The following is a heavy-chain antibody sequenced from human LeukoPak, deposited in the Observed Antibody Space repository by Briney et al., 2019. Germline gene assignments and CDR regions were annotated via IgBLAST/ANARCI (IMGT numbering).Heavy chain of an antibody. Sequence: GASVKVSCKASGYTFTGYYMHWVRQAPGQGLEWMGRIDPNSGGTNYAQKFQGRVTITADESTSTAYMELSSLRSEDTAVYYCARYYYYDSSGYYYYAFDIWGQGTMVTVSS. CDR3: ARYYYYDSSGYYYYAFDI. CDR2: IDPNSGGT. J-gene: IGHJ3*02. D-gene: IGHD3-22*01. CDR1: GYTFTGYY. V-gene: IGHV1-2*06.